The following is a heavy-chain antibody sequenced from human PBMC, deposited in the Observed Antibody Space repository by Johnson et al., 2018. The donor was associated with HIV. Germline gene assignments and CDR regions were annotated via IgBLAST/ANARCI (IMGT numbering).Heavy chain of an antibody. J-gene: IGHJ3*02. Sequence: EKLVESGGGLVQPGGSLKLSCAASGFTFDDYALHWVRQPPGKGLEWVSRINSDGSSTSYADSVKGRFTISRDNAQNTLYLQMNRLRAEDTAVYYCARAPRPDAFDIWGEGTMVTVSS. CDR1: GFTFDDYA. V-gene: IGHV3-74*02. CDR2: INSDGSST. CDR3: ARAPRPDAFDI.